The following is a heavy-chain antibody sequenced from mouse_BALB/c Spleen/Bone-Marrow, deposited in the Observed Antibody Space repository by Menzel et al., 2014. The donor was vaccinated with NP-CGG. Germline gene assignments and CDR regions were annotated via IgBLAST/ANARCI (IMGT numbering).Heavy chain of an antibody. CDR2: INSNGGST. Sequence: EVMLVESGGGLVQPGGSLKLSCAASGFTFSSYGMSWVRQTPDKRLELVASINSNGGSTYYPDSVKGQFTIFRDNAKNTLSLQMSSLKSEDTAMYYCARGNYGNYVDYFDYWGQGTTLTVSS. J-gene: IGHJ2*01. CDR1: GFTFSSYG. D-gene: IGHD2-1*01. V-gene: IGHV5-6-3*01. CDR3: ARGNYGNYVDYFDY.